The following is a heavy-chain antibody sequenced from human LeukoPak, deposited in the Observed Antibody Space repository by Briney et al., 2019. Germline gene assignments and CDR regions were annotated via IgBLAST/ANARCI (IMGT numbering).Heavy chain of an antibody. CDR2: IKSKNDGGTR. D-gene: IGHD1-14*01. CDR1: GIAFTSAW. J-gene: IGHJ4*02. CDR3: TTDGGITIRPLFDF. V-gene: IGHV3-15*01. Sequence: GGSLRLSCAASGIAFTSAWMGWVRQAPGKGLDWVGRIKSKNDGGTRDYAAPVRGRFTISTDDSKITSYLQMNNLKIEDTAVYYCTTDGGITIRPLFDFWGQGTLVTVSS.